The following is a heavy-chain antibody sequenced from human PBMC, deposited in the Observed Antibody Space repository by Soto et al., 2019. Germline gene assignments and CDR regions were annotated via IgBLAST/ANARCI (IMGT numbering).Heavy chain of an antibody. D-gene: IGHD3-9*01. V-gene: IGHV3-33*01. CDR1: GFVFRTFR. CDR2: IRFDGSTA. CDR3: VRDRPNTESLTGYFDT. Sequence: PLRLSCEASGFVFRTFRMHLVRRAPCKGLEWLATIRFDGSTARYAESVRGRFKISRDNSMNTLYLQLDRLRVEDTAVYYCVRDRPNTESLTGYFDTWGQGTPLTFSS. J-gene: IGHJ4*02.